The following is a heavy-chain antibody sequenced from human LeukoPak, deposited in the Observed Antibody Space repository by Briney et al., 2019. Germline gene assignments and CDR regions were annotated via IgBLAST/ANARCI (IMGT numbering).Heavy chain of an antibody. D-gene: IGHD3-22*01. CDR2: INPNSGGT. CDR3: AGVYYDSFGFDY. Sequence: ASVKVSCKASGYTFTGYYMHWVRQAPGQGLEWMGWINPNSGGTNYAQKFQGRVTMTRDTSISTAYMELSRLRSDDTAVYYCAGVYYDSFGFDYWGQGTLVTVSS. CDR1: GYTFTGYY. J-gene: IGHJ4*02. V-gene: IGHV1-2*02.